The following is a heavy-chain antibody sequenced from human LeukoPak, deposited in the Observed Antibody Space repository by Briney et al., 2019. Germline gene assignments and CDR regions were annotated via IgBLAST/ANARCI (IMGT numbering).Heavy chain of an antibody. J-gene: IGHJ5*02. Sequence: GGSLRLSCAASGFTFSSYSMNWVRQAPGKGLEWVSYIRSSSTTTYYADSVKGRFTVSRDNVRNSLYLQMNSLRAEDTAVYYCARGLDWFGPWGQGTLVTVSS. V-gene: IGHV3-48*01. CDR2: IRSSSTTT. CDR1: GFTFSSYS. CDR3: ARGLDWFGP.